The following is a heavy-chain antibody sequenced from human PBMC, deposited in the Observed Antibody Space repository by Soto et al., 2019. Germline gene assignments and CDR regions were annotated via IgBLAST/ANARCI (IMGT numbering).Heavy chain of an antibody. Sequence: QVQLVQSGAEVKKPGSSVKVSCKASGGTFSSYAISWVRQAPGQGLEWMGGIIPIFGTANYAQKFQGRVTITADEPTSTASMELRSLRSEDTAVYYCATHSSGSGSYYSGMDVWGQGTTVTVSS. CDR3: ATHSSGSGSYYSGMDV. CDR2: IIPIFGTA. D-gene: IGHD6-19*01. J-gene: IGHJ6*02. CDR1: GGTFSSYA. V-gene: IGHV1-69*12.